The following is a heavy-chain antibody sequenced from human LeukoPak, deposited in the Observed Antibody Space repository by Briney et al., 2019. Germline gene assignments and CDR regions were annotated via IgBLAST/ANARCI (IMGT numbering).Heavy chain of an antibody. CDR1: GFTFSSYA. CDR2: LSGSGGNT. V-gene: IGHV3-23*01. J-gene: IGHJ4*02. D-gene: IGHD3-22*01. Sequence: GGSLRLSCAAPGFTFSSYAMSWVRQAPGKGLEWVSTLSGSGGNTYYADSVKGRVTISRDSSKNTLYLQMNSLRAEDTAVYHCAKGSYYYDSADYFDYWGQGTLVTVSS. CDR3: AKGSYYYDSADYFDY.